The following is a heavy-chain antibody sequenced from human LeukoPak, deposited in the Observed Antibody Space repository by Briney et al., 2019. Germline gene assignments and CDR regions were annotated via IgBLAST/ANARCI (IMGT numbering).Heavy chain of an antibody. CDR2: ISYDGSNK. D-gene: IGHD4-17*01. J-gene: IGHJ4*02. V-gene: IGHV3-30-3*01. CDR3: ARDWYYGDYPNLDY. Sequence: GRSLRLSCAASGFTFSSYGMHWVRQAPGKGLEWVAVISYDGSNKYYADSVKGRFTISRDNSKNTLYLQMNGLRAEDTAVYYCARDWYYGDYPNLDYWGQGTLVTVSS. CDR1: GFTFSSYG.